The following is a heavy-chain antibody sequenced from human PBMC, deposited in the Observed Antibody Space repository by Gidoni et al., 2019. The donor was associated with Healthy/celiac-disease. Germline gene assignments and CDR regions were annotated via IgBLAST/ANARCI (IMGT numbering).Heavy chain of an antibody. V-gene: IGHV1-18*01. CDR2: ISAYNGNT. CDR1: GSTFTSYG. Sequence: VQLVPSGAEVTTPGASVKVSCKASGSTFTSYGISWVRQAPGQGLEWMGWISAYNGNTNYAQKLQGRVTMTTDTSTSTAYMELRSLRSDDTAVYYCARDPGVVVVPAATLDYWGQGTLVTVSS. D-gene: IGHD2-2*01. J-gene: IGHJ4*02. CDR3: ARDPGVVVVPAATLDY.